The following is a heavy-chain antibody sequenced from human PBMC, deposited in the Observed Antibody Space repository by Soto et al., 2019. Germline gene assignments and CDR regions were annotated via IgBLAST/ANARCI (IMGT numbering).Heavy chain of an antibody. CDR3: ARGIGSTYYYDSSGYYVYYYYYGMDV. D-gene: IGHD3-22*01. CDR2: INPNSGGT. Sequence: ASVKVSCKASGYTFTGYYMHWVRQAPGQGLEWMGWINPNSGGTNYAQKFQGRVTMTRDTSISTAYMELSRLRSDDTAVYYCARGIGSTYYYDSSGYYVYYYYYGMDVWGQGTTVTVSS. CDR1: GYTFTGYY. J-gene: IGHJ6*02. V-gene: IGHV1-2*02.